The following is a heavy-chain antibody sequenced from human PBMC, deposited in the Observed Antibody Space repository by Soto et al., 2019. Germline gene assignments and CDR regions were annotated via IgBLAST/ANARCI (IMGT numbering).Heavy chain of an antibody. CDR1: GFAFDQYW. Sequence: QLVQSGGGLVPPGGSSRLSCVASGFAFDQYWMHWVRQAAGKGLEWVARISDNGARIDYAYIVKGRFTIARENDKNTLFLQMRSLRAEDTAVYYFTRGTRPSSIGTGALWGRGALDTGST. V-gene: IGHV3-74*01. J-gene: IGHJ4*02. CDR3: TRGTRPSSIGTGAL. D-gene: IGHD3-10*01. CDR2: ISDNGARI.